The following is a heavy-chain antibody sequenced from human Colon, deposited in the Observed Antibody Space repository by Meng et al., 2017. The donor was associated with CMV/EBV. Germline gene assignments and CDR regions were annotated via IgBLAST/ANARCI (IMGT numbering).Heavy chain of an antibody. CDR2: IDSSDRT. D-gene: IGHD2-2*01. CDR3: AKGGSSSYQSFSDV. Sequence: GESLKISCAASGFTFSSYAMSWVRQAPGKGLEWVSTIDSSDRTYYADSVKGRFTISRDNSKNTLHLQMNSLRAEDTAIYYCAKGGSSSYQSFSDVWGQGTLVTVSS. J-gene: IGHJ3*01. CDR1: GFTFSSYA. V-gene: IGHV3-23*01.